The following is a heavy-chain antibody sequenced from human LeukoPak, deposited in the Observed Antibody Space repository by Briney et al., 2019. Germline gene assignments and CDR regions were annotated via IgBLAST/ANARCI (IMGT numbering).Heavy chain of an antibody. CDR2: ITGRSGYT. V-gene: IGHV3-21*01. CDR1: GFLFSRYS. D-gene: IGHD4-23*01. J-gene: IGHJ4*02. CDR3: ARDDITVVNHFDT. Sequence: GGPVSLSCSVSGFLFSRYSMVCPPEAPGRGREWVSTITGRSGYTDYTDSLKGRFTISRDNAKNSLFLQMNSLSADDSAVYCCARDDITVVNHFDTWGQGILVTVSS.